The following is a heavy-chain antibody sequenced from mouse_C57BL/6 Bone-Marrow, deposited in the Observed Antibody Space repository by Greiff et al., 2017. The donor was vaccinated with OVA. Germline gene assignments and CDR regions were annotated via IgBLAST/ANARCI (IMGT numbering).Heavy chain of an antibody. V-gene: IGHV14-4*01. CDR2: IDPGNGDT. CDR1: GFNIKDDY. Sequence: VQLQQSGAELVRPGASVKLSCTASGFNIKDDYMHWVKQRPEQGLEWIGWIDPGNGDTEYASKFQGKATITADTSSNTAYLQLSSLTSEDTAVYYCTGGLRRYFDVWGTGTTVTVSS. J-gene: IGHJ1*03. CDR3: TGGLRRYFDV. D-gene: IGHD2-2*01.